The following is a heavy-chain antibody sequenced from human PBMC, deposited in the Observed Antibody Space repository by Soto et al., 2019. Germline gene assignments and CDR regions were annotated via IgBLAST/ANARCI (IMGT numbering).Heavy chain of an antibody. CDR3: GRGIAVAATGWFDP. J-gene: IGHJ5*02. CDR1: GGSISSNSYY. V-gene: IGHV4-39*01. CDR2: IYCSGRT. Sequence: PSETLSLTCTVSGGSISSNSYYWGWIRQPPGKGLEWIGSIYCSGRTYYRPTLKSRVTISVDTSKNQFSLKLSSVTAADTAVYYCGRGIAVAATGWFDPWGQGTLVTVSS. D-gene: IGHD6-19*01.